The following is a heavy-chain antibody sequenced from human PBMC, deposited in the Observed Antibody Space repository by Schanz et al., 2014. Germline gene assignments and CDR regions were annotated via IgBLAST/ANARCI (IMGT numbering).Heavy chain of an antibody. CDR2: ISQDGTEK. CDR1: GFTFSTYW. J-gene: IGHJ3*01. CDR3: ARVEGSSGSASSYRALNV. V-gene: IGHV3-7*01. D-gene: IGHD3-10*01. Sequence: EVQLVESGGGLVQPGGSLRLSCAASGFTFSTYWMSWVRQAPGKGLEWVATISQDGTEKYYVDSVEGRFTISRDNAKKSLYLQMNTLRAEDTAIYYCARVEGSSGSASSYRALNVWGQGTTVTVSS.